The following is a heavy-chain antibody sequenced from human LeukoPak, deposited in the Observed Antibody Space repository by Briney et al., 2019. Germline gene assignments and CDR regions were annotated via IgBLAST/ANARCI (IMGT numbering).Heavy chain of an antibody. CDR3: ARLGYCTTTSCSALDY. J-gene: IGHJ4*02. Sequence: GESLKISCKGSEHRFSGYWIGWVRQMPGKGLEWMGIIYPGDSDTRYSPSFQGQVTISADKSISTAYLQWSSLKASDTAMYYCARLGYCTTTSCSALDYWGQGTLVTVSS. V-gene: IGHV5-51*01. CDR2: IYPGDSDT. CDR1: EHRFSGYW. D-gene: IGHD2-2*01.